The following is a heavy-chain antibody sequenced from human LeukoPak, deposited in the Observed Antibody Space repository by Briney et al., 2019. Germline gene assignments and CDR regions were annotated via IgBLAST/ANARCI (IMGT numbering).Heavy chain of an antibody. CDR2: IIYSGST. V-gene: IGHV4-39*07. Sequence: SETLSLTCTVSGGSISSSTYYWGWIRQPPGEGLEWIGIIIYSGSTYYNPSLKSRVTISVDTSKNQFSLKLSSVTAADTAVYYCAVYCGGDCYSGVNNWFDPWGQGTLVTVSS. CDR3: AVYCGGDCYSGVNNWFDP. J-gene: IGHJ5*02. D-gene: IGHD2-21*02. CDR1: GGSISSSTYY.